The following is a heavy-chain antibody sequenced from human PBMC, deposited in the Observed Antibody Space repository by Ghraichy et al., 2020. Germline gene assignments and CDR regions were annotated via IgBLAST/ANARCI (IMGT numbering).Heavy chain of an antibody. D-gene: IGHD2-15*01. Sequence: SETLSLTCTVSGGSTSYNYWSWIRQPPGKGLEWIGYIYSTGNTNYNPSLKSRLTISVDTYMNQFSLRLSSVTAADTAVYYCARAYAGGYFYMDVWGKGTTVTVSS. CDR3: ARAYAGGYFYMDV. V-gene: IGHV4-59*01. CDR2: IYSTGNT. CDR1: GGSTSYNY. J-gene: IGHJ6*03.